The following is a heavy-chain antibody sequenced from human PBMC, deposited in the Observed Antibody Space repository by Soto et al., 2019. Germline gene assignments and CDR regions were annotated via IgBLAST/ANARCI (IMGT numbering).Heavy chain of an antibody. J-gene: IGHJ4*02. Sequence: EVQLLESGGGLVQPGGSLRLSCAASGFTFSSYAMSWVRQAPGKGLEWVSAISGSGGSTYYADSVKGRFTISRDNSKNTLYLQMNSLRAEDTAVYYCAKAGGDYYGSGKGTFDYWGQGTLVTVSS. CDR3: AKAGGDYYGSGKGTFDY. CDR2: ISGSGGST. CDR1: GFTFSSYA. V-gene: IGHV3-23*01. D-gene: IGHD3-10*01.